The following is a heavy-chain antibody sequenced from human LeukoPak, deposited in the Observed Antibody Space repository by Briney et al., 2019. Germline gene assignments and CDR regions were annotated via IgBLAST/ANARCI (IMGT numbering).Heavy chain of an antibody. CDR1: GGSLSSYY. CDR2: IYYSGST. V-gene: IGHV4-59*01. D-gene: IGHD4-23*01. CDR3: ARTASRVVTPYFDY. J-gene: IGHJ4*02. Sequence: SETLSLTCTVSGGSLSSYYWSWIRQLPGKGLEWIGYIYYSGSTNYNPSLKSRVTISVDTSKNQFSLKLSSVTAADTAVYYCARTASRVVTPYFDYWGQGTLVTVSS.